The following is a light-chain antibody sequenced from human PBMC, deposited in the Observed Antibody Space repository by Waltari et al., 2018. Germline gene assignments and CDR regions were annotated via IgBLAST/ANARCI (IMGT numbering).Light chain of an antibody. J-gene: IGKJ1*01. CDR1: QDIRSW. V-gene: IGKV1-5*03. CDR3: LQLSDDPRT. CDR2: KAS. Sequence: DIQMTQSPSTLSASVGDRITITCRASQDIRSWLAWYQQKPGKAPELLIYKASTLHGGVPSRFSGSGSGTEFTFTISSLQPEDFATYYCLQLSDDPRTFGQGTKVEIK.